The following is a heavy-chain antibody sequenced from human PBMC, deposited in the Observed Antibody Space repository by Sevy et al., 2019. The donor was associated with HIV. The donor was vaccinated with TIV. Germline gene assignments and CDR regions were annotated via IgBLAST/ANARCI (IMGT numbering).Heavy chain of an antibody. Sequence: GGSLRLSCAASGFTFTSYAMYWVRQAPGKGLEWVAAISGSGQSSFYADSVKGRFTVSRDRSKNTLFLQMDSPGVEDTALYYCAKDRIDSSFYGSNRFDFWGQGTPVIVSS. CDR2: ISGSGQSS. CDR3: AKDRIDSSFYGSNRFDF. D-gene: IGHD3-22*01. V-gene: IGHV3-23*01. CDR1: GFTFTSYA. J-gene: IGHJ5*01.